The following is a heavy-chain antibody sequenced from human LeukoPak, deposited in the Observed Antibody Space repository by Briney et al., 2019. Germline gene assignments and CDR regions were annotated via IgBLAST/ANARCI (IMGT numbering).Heavy chain of an antibody. Sequence: PGGSLRLSCAGSGFTFSTYWIHWVRQAPGQGLVWVSGISGDKSHTAYADSVKGRFTISRDNAKNTLHLQMNSLRDEDTAVYYCAPGTFYATSGYFPPWGQGPLVPVPS. CDR2: ISGDKSHT. CDR3: APGTFYATSGYFPP. CDR1: GFTFSTYW. V-gene: IGHV3-74*01. J-gene: IGHJ5*02. D-gene: IGHD3-22*01.